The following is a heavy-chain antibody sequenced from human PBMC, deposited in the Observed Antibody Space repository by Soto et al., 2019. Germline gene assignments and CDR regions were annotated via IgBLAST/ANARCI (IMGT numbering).Heavy chain of an antibody. CDR2: IIPIFGTA. J-gene: IGHJ3*02. CDR1: GGTFSSYA. CDR3: ARGGLRLGELSPDAFDI. D-gene: IGHD3-16*02. Sequence: GASVKVSCKASGGTFSSYAISWVRQAPGQGLEWMGGIIPIFGTANYAQKFQGRVTITADESTSTAYMELSSLRSEDTAVYYCARGGLRLGELSPDAFDIWGQGTMVTVSS. V-gene: IGHV1-69*13.